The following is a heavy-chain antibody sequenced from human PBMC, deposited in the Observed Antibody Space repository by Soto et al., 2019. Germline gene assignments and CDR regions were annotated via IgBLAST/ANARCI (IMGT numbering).Heavy chain of an antibody. D-gene: IGHD6-6*01. CDR2: IYYSGST. Sequence: SETLSLTCTVSGGSISSSSYYWGWIRQPPGKGLEWIGSIYYSGSTYYNPSLKSRVTISVDTSKNQFSLKLSSMTAADTAVYYCARHTLAARLGGIGYWGQGTLVTVSS. V-gene: IGHV4-39*01. CDR3: ARHTLAARLGGIGY. J-gene: IGHJ4*02. CDR1: GGSISSSSYY.